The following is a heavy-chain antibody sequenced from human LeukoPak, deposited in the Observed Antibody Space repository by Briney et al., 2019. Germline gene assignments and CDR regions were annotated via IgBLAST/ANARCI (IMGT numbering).Heavy chain of an antibody. CDR1: GVSFSVYA. J-gene: IGHJ4*02. Sequence: GRSLRLSCAASGVSFSVYAVHWVRQAPGKGLEWVAVISYDGSKKFYADSVKGRFTISRDNSENTLYLQMNSLRAEDTAVYYCARGGWIQTANTLFDYWGQGTLVTVSS. D-gene: IGHD5-18*01. V-gene: IGHV3-30-3*01. CDR3: ARGGWIQTANTLFDY. CDR2: ISYDGSKK.